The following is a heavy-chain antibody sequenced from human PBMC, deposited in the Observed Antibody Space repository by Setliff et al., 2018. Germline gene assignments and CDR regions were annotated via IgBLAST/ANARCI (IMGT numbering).Heavy chain of an antibody. V-gene: IGHV1-69*13. D-gene: IGHD3-16*01. CDR2: FIPILGAT. CDR1: GGTFSSSG. CDR3: ARELRSAYWHLDS. Sequence: SVKVSCKSSGGTFSSSGITWVRQAPGQGLQWLGRFIPILGATNYAQNFQGRVTITADESTSTGYMELRSLRSDDTAVYYCARELRSAYWHLDSWGQGKEGTVSS. J-gene: IGHJ5*01.